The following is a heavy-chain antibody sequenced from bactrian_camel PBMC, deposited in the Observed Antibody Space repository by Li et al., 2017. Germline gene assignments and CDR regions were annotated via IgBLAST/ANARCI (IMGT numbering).Heavy chain of an antibody. V-gene: IGHV3S1*01. CDR1: GFSHSSYS. CDR3: AARWRACSLNTFRASNEYAY. D-gene: IGHD2*01. Sequence: HVQLVESGGGSVQAGGSLRLSCATSGFSHSSYSMAWFRQAPGKEREAVASITPGDGTTYYVDSVKGRYTISHDKAESTLYLQMNSVKPEDAGMYYCAARWRACSLNTFRASNEYAYWGQGTQVTVS. CDR2: ITPGDGTT. J-gene: IGHJ4*01.